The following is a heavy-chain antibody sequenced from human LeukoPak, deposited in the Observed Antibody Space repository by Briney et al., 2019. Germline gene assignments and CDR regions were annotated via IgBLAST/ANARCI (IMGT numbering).Heavy chain of an antibody. J-gene: IGHJ4*02. Sequence: PGRSLRLSCAASGFTFSSYGMHWVRQAPGKGPEWVAVIWYDGSNKYYADSVKGRFTISRDNSKNTLYLQMNSLRAEDTAVYYCARDARGSDYWGQGTLVTVSS. CDR1: GFTFSSYG. CDR2: IWYDGSNK. CDR3: ARDARGSDY. D-gene: IGHD3-10*01. V-gene: IGHV3-33*01.